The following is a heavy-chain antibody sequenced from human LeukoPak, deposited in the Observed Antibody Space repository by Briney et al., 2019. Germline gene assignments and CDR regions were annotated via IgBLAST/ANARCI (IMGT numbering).Heavy chain of an antibody. CDR3: ARLKTDCSGGSCYWSIVYYFDY. CDR2: INHSGST. J-gene: IGHJ4*02. V-gene: IGHV4-34*01. Sequence: SETLSLTCAAYGGSFSGYYWSWIRQPPGKGLEWIGEINHSGSTNYNPSLKSRVTISVDTSKNQFSLKLSSVTAADTAVYYCARLKTDCSGGSCYWSIVYYFDYWGQGTLVTASS. D-gene: IGHD2-15*01. CDR1: GGSFSGYY.